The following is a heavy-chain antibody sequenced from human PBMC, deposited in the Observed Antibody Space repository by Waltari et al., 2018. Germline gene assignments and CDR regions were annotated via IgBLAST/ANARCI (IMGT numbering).Heavy chain of an antibody. CDR3: ARMARFRELSDDY. V-gene: IGHV3-53*02. Sequence: EVQLVETGGGLIQPGGSLRLSCAASGFTVSSNYMSWVRQAPGKGLEWVSVIYSDGSTYYADSVKGRFTISRDNSKNTLYLQMNSLRAEDTAVYYCARMARFRELSDDYWGQGTLVTVSS. D-gene: IGHD3-10*01. J-gene: IGHJ4*02. CDR1: GFTVSSNY. CDR2: IYSDGST.